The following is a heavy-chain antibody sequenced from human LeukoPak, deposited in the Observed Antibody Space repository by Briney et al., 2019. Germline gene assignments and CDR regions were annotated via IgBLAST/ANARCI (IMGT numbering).Heavy chain of an antibody. D-gene: IGHD4-23*01. Sequence: SETLSLTCSVSGVSISSYYWCWIRQPPGKGLEWIGYIYHSGSTYYNPSLKSRVTISVDRSKNQFSLKLSSVTAADTAVYYCARDYEEGGGNSRSLLLYYWGQGTLVTVSS. J-gene: IGHJ4*02. CDR1: GVSISSYY. CDR3: ARDYEEGGGNSRSLLLYY. V-gene: IGHV4-59*12. CDR2: IYHSGST.